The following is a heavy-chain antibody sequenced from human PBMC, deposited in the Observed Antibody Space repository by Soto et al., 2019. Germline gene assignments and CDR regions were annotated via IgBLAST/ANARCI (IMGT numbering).Heavy chain of an antibody. Sequence: QVQLQESGPGLVKPSGTLSLTCTFSGDSISSYYWNWIRQPPGKGLEWIGYIYYSGSTNYNPSLKSRVTISVDTSKKQFSLKLSSVTAADTAVYYCARGDGYHFDYWGQGTLVTVSS. CDR1: GDSISSYY. D-gene: IGHD1-1*01. J-gene: IGHJ4*02. CDR2: IYYSGST. CDR3: ARGDGYHFDY. V-gene: IGHV4-59*01.